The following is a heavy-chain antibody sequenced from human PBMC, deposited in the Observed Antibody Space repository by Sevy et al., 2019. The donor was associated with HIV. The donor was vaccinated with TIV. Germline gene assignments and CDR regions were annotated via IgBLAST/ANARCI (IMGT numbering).Heavy chain of an antibody. CDR3: AREEVAHSSSTRLWFDP. J-gene: IGHJ5*02. CDR2: IIPIFGTA. V-gene: IGHV1-69*13. Sequence: APVKVSCKASGGTFSSYAISWVRQAPGQGLEWMGGIIPIFGTANYAQKFQGRVTITADESTSTAYMELSSLRSEDTAVYYCAREEVAHSSSTRLWFDPWGQGTLVTVSS. D-gene: IGHD6-13*01. CDR1: GGTFSSYA.